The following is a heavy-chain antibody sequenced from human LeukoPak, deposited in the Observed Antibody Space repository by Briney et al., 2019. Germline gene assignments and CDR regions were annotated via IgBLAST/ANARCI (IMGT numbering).Heavy chain of an antibody. CDR1: GGSVSSGSYY. J-gene: IGHJ4*02. CDR3: ARDEAGTLDS. CDR2: IYNSGST. V-gene: IGHV4-61*01. Sequence: SGTLSLTCTVSGGSVSSGSYYWSWIRQPPGKGLEWIGYIYNSGSTSYSPSLKSRVTMSVDTSKNQFSLKLRSVTAADTAVYYCARDEAGTLDSWGQGTLVTVSS. D-gene: IGHD6-19*01.